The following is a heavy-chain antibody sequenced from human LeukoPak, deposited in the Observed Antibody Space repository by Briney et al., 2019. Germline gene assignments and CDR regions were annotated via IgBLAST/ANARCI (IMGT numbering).Heavy chain of an antibody. D-gene: IGHD1-26*01. Sequence: GGSLRLSCAASGFTVSTNYMSWVRQAPGKGLEWVSVIYSGGSTYYADSVKGRFTISRDDSKNTLYLQMNSLRAEDTAVYYCARDANSGNYYGILDYWGQGTLVTVSS. CDR3: ARDANSGNYYGILDY. J-gene: IGHJ4*02. CDR2: IYSGGST. CDR1: GFTVSTNY. V-gene: IGHV3-66*01.